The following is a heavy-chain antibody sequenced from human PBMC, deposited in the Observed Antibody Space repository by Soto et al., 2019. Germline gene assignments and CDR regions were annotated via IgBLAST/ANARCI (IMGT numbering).Heavy chain of an antibody. D-gene: IGHD2-15*01. J-gene: IGHJ6*02. CDR1: GGTFSSYA. Sequence: SVKVSCKASGGTFSSYAISWVRQAPGRGLEWMGGIIPIFGTANYAQKFQGRVTITADESKSTAYMELSSLRSEETAVYYCARGIVVVVAATDYYYYGMDVWGQGTTVTVSS. CDR3: ARGIVVVVAATDYYYYGMDV. CDR2: IIPIFGTA. V-gene: IGHV1-69*13.